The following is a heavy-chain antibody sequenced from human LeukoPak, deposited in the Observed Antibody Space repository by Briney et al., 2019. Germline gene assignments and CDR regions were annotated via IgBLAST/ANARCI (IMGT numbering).Heavy chain of an antibody. CDR1: GFTFATYA. V-gene: IGHV3-23*01. J-gene: IGHJ4*02. CDR2: ISASGGTT. Sequence: GGSLRLSCAASGFTFATYAMSWVRQAPGKGLEWVSGISASGGTTYYADSVKGRFTISRDNSKNTLSLHMNSLRVEDTAVYYCTTKDWDYRDNWVQGTLVTVSS. D-gene: IGHD1-7*01. CDR3: TTKDWDYRDN.